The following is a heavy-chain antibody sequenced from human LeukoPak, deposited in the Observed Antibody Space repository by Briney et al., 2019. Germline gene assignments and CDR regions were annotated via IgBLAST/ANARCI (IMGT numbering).Heavy chain of an antibody. V-gene: IGHV3-23*01. J-gene: IGHJ3*02. CDR3: AKPSSGYTSFHI. Sequence: GGSLRLSCAASGFTFTSYAMSWVRQAPGKGLEWVSAISSSGGSTYYADSVKGRFTISRDNSKNTLYRQMNSLRAEDTAVYYCAKPSSGYTSFHIWGQGTMVTVSS. D-gene: IGHD3-22*01. CDR1: GFTFTSYA. CDR2: ISSSGGST.